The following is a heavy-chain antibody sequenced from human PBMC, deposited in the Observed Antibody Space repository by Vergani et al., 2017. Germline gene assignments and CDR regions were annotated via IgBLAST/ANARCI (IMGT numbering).Heavy chain of an antibody. CDR3: ARGRTIFGVVITDFDY. Sequence: QVQLVQSGAAVKKPGASVKVSCKASGYTFTSYDINWVRQATGQGLEWMGWMNPNSGNTGYAQKFQGRVTMTRNTSISTAYMELSSLRSEDTAVYYCARGRTIFGVVITDFDYWGQGTLVTVSS. D-gene: IGHD3-3*01. CDR1: GYTFTSYD. J-gene: IGHJ4*02. V-gene: IGHV1-8*01. CDR2: MNPNSGNT.